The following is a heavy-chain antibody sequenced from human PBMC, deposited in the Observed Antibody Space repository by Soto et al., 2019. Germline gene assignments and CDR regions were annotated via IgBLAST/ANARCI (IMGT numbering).Heavy chain of an antibody. D-gene: IGHD2-8*02. CDR3: ARAKITGLFDY. J-gene: IGHJ4*02. CDR2: INHSGST. CDR1: GGSFSGYY. V-gene: IGHV4-34*01. Sequence: QVQLQQWGAGLLKPSETLSLTCAVYGGSFSGYYWTWIRQPPGTGLEWIGEINHSGSTNYNPSLTSRVTISVDTSKYQFSLKLTSVTAADTAVYYCARAKITGLFDYWGQGTLVTVSS.